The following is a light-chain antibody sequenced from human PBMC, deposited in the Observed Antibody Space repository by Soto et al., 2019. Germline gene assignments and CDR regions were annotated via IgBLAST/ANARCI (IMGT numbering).Light chain of an antibody. J-gene: IGKJ2*01. CDR2: DAS. V-gene: IGKV3D-20*01. CDR1: QSVSGSY. Sequence: EFVLTQSPATLSLSPGERATLSCGASQSVSGSYLAWYQQKPGLAPTLPIYDASYRATGIPDRFSGSGSGTDFTLTISRLEPEDFAVYYCQQYGSSPQTFGQGTKLEIK. CDR3: QQYGSSPQT.